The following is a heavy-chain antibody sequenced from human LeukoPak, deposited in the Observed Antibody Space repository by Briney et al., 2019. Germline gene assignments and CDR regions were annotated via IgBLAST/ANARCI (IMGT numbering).Heavy chain of an antibody. CDR3: ARVGVSSHDY. V-gene: IGHV4-34*01. CDR2: INHSGST. Sequence: SETLSLTCAVYGGSFSGYYWIWIRQPPGKGLEWIGEINHSGSTNYNPSLKSRVTITVDTSKNEFSLKLSSVTAADTAVYYCARVGVSSHDYWGQGTLVTVSS. J-gene: IGHJ4*02. CDR1: GGSFSGYY.